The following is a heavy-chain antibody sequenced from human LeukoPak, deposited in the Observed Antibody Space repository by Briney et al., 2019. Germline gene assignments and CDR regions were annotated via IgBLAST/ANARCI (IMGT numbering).Heavy chain of an antibody. CDR2: ISSCGSTI. Sequence: GGSLRLSCAASGFTSSSYEMNWVRQAPGKGLEWVSYISSCGSTIYYADSVKGRFTISRDNAKNSLYLQMNSLRAEDTAVYYCARDPDITMVRGVVDGMDVWGQGTTVTVSS. CDR1: GFTSSSYE. V-gene: IGHV3-48*03. J-gene: IGHJ6*02. CDR3: ARDPDITMVRGVVDGMDV. D-gene: IGHD3-10*01.